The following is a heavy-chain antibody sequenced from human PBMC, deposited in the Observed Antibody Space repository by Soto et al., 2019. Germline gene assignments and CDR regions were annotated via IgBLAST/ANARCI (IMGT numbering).Heavy chain of an antibody. CDR2: IYPSDSDT. D-gene: IGHD3-10*01. CDR1: GYSFTSYW. J-gene: IGHJ3*02. CDR3: ARPDGYYGSGNHYSDAFEI. V-gene: IGHV5-51*01. Sequence: PGESLKISCKGSGYSFTSYWIGWVRQMPGKGLEWMGIIYPSDSDTRYSPSFEGQVTISADKSISTAYLQWSSLKASDTAMYYCARPDGYYGSGNHYSDAFEIWGHGTMVTVSS.